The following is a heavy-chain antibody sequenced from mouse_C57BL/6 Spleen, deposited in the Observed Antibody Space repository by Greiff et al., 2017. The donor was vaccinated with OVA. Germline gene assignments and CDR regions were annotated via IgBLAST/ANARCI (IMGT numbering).Heavy chain of an antibody. J-gene: IGHJ2*01. Sequence: EVQRVESEGGLVQPGSSMKLSCTASGFTFSDYYMAWVRQVPEKGLEWVANINYDGSSTYYLDSLKSRFIISRDNAKNILYLQMSSLKSEDTATYYCARDGDSNYVLDYWGQGTTLTVSS. V-gene: IGHV5-16*01. CDR1: GFTFSDYY. CDR2: INYDGSST. D-gene: IGHD2-5*01. CDR3: ARDGDSNYVLDY.